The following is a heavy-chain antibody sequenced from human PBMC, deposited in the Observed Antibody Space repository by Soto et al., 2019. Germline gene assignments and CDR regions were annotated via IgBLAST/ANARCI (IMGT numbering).Heavy chain of an antibody. CDR3: ATLGGTDMVKIDY. Sequence: QVQLVQSGAEVKKPGSSVKVSCKASGGTFSSYAISWVRQAPGQGLEWMGGIIPIFGTANYAQKFQGRVTITAEKYTRTAYMEMSSLRSEDTAVYYCATLGGTDMVKIDYWGQGTLVTVSS. D-gene: IGHD5-18*01. CDR2: IIPIFGTA. V-gene: IGHV1-69*06. J-gene: IGHJ4*02. CDR1: GGTFSSYA.